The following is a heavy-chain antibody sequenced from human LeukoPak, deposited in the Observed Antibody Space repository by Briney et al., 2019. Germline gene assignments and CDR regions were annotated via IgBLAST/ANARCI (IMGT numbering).Heavy chain of an antibody. CDR2: IYYSGTT. V-gene: IGHV4-39*01. J-gene: IGHJ4*02. CDR3: ARRDQAIDY. CDR1: DGSVSSVGYY. Sequence: RPSETLSLTCTVSDGSVSSVGYYWGWIRQPPGKGLGWIGSIYYSGTTYYNPSLASRVTIFVDTSKNQFSLRLSSVTAADTAVYYCARRDQAIDYWGQGTLVTVSS. D-gene: IGHD5-24*01.